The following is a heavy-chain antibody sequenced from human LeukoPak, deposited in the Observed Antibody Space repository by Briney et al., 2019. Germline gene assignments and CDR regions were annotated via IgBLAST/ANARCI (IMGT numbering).Heavy chain of an antibody. CDR1: GYTFTGYY. CDR2: INPNSGGT. V-gene: IGHV1-2*04. D-gene: IGHD6-13*01. J-gene: IGHJ4*02. CDR3: ARSSIAAPGTLDY. Sequence: ASVRVSCMASGYTFTGYYIHCVRQAPGQGLEGMGWINPNSGGTNYAQKLQGWDTMTRDTSISTAYMELSRLRSDDTAVYYCARSSIAAPGTLDYWGQGTLVTVSS.